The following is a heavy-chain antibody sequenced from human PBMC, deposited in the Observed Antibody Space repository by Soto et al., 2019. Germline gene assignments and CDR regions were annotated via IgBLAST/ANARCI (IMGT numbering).Heavy chain of an antibody. CDR3: ARETGITIFGVVDY. Sequence: EVQLVESGGGLVQPGGSMRLSCAASGFTVSSNYMSWVRQAPGKGLEWVSVIYSGGSTYYADSVKGRFTISRDNSKNTLYLQMNSLRAEDTAVYYCARETGITIFGVVDYWGQATLVTVSS. V-gene: IGHV3-66*01. CDR1: GFTVSSNY. J-gene: IGHJ4*02. D-gene: IGHD3-3*01. CDR2: IYSGGST.